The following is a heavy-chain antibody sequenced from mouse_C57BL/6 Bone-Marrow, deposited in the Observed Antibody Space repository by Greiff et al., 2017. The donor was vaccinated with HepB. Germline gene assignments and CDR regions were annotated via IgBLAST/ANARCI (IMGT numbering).Heavy chain of an antibody. J-gene: IGHJ4*01. CDR1: GFTFSSYA. CDR2: ISDGGSYT. V-gene: IGHV5-4*01. CDR3: ARDAWVYAMDY. Sequence: EVHLVESGGGLVKPGGSLKLSCAASGFTFSSYAMSWVRQTPEKRLEWVATISDGGSYTYYPDNVKGRFTISRDNATNNLYLQMSHLKSEDTAMYYCARDAWVYAMDYWGQGTSVTVSS. D-gene: IGHD4-1*01.